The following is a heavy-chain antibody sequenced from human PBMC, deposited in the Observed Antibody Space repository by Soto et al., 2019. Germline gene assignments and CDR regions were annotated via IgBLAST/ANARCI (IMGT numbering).Heavy chain of an antibody. CDR1: GYSISSGYY. D-gene: IGHD3-22*01. J-gene: IGHJ5*02. V-gene: IGHV4-38-2*01. CDR3: ARVGPWVPYYYDSSPYTFENWFDP. CDR2: IYHGGST. Sequence: SETLSLTCAVSGYSISSGYYWGWLRQPPGKGLEWIGGIYHGGSTYYNPSLNSRVILSIDMTNNHVSLILNSVTAADTAVYYCARVGPWVPYYYDSSPYTFENWFDPWGQGTLVTVSS.